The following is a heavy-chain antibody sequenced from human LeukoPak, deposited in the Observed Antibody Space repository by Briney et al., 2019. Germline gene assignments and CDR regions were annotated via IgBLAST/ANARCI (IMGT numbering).Heavy chain of an antibody. CDR2: INHSGST. CDR3: ARTGLYYFDY. D-gene: IGHD7-27*01. Sequence: PSEALSLTCAVYGGSFSGYYWSWIRQPPGKGLEWIGEINHSGSTNYNPSLKSRVTISVDTSKNQFSLKLSSVTAADTAVYYCARTGLYYFDYWGQGTLDTVSS. CDR1: GGSFSGYY. J-gene: IGHJ4*02. V-gene: IGHV4-34*01.